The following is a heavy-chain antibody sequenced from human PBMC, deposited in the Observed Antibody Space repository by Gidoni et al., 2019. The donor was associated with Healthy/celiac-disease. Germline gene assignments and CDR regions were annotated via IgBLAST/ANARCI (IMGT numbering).Heavy chain of an antibody. Sequence: QVQPQPRCAGLLKPSETLSLTSAVYGGSFSGYYWSWIRHPPGKGLEWIGEINHRGSTNYNPTLKSRVTISVDTSKNQFSLKLSSVAAADTAVYYCARGTGASNWGQGTLVTVSS. J-gene: IGHJ4*02. CDR2: INHRGST. V-gene: IGHV4-34*01. CDR3: ARGTGASN. CDR1: GGSFSGYY. D-gene: IGHD7-27*01.